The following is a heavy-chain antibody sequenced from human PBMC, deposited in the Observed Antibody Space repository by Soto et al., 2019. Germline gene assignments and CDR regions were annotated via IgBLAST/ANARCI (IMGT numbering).Heavy chain of an antibody. CDR2: MNPNSGNT. CDR1: GYTFTSYD. V-gene: IGHV1-8*01. CDR3: ARSVAAAGTWGGVWFDP. J-gene: IGHJ5*02. D-gene: IGHD6-13*01. Sequence: QVQLVQSGAEVKKPGASVKVSCKASGYTFTSYDINWVRQATGQGLEWMGWMNPNSGNTGYAQKFQGRVTMTRNTSISTAYMELSSLRSEDTAVYYCARSVAAAGTWGGVWFDPWGQGTLVTVSS.